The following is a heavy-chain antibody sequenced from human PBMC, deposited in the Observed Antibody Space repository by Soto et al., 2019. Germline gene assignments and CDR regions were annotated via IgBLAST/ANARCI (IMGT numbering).Heavy chain of an antibody. V-gene: IGHV4-59*01. CDR3: ARVEGIAVAGTYYYYGMDV. Sequence: QVQLQESGPGLVKPSETLSLTCTVSGGSISSYYWSWIRQPPGKGLEWIGYIYYSGSTHYNPSLKSRVTISVDTSKNQFSLKLSSVTAADTAVYYCARVEGIAVAGTYYYYGMDVWGQGTTVTVSS. CDR1: GGSISSYY. J-gene: IGHJ6*02. CDR2: IYYSGST. D-gene: IGHD6-19*01.